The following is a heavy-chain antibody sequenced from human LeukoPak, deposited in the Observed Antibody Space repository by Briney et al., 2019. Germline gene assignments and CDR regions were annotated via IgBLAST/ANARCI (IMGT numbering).Heavy chain of an antibody. CDR3: ARDPYSGGYSSYYYYYMDV. V-gene: IGHV3-30*02. CDR1: GFTFSSYG. J-gene: IGHJ6*03. D-gene: IGHD1-26*01. CDR2: IRYDGSNK. Sequence: GGSLRLSCAASGFTFSSYGMHWVRQAPGKGLEWVAFIRYDGSNKYYADSVKGRFTISRDNSKNTLYLQMNSLRAEDTAVYYCARDPYSGGYSSYYYYYMDVWGKGTTVTVSS.